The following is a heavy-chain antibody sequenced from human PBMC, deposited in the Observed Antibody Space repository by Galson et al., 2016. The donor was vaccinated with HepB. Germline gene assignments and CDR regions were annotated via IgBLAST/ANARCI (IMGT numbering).Heavy chain of an antibody. Sequence: SLRLSCAASGFTVSSNYMSWVRQPPGKGLEWIGEIYHSGSTNYYNPSLKSRVTMSVDKSKNQFSLKLTSVTAADTAVYYCAKSRVSMVRGFGYFDPWGQGTLVTVSS. J-gene: IGHJ5*02. V-gene: IGHV4-4*02. CDR1: GFTVSSNY. CDR3: AKSRVSMVRGFGYFDP. CDR2: IYHSGST. D-gene: IGHD3-10*01.